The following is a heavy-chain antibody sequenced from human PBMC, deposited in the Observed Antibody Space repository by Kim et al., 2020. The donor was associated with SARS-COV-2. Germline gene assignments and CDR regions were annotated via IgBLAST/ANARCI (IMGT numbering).Heavy chain of an antibody. J-gene: IGHJ4*02. Sequence: GGSLRLSCAASGFTFSTSAMTWARQAPGKRLEWVSSISGSDGSTFYADSVKGRFAISKDTSKNTFYLQMNSLRAEDTAVYFCAKDQWQLYYWGQGTLVTV. CDR3: AKDQWQLYY. D-gene: IGHD1-26*01. V-gene: IGHV3-23*01. CDR2: ISGSDGST. CDR1: GFTFSTSA.